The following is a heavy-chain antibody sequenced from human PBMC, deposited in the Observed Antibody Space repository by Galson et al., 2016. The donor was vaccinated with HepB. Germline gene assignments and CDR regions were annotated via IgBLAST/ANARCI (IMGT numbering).Heavy chain of an antibody. CDR2: VNSDEIST. V-gene: IGHV3-74*01. J-gene: IGHJ3*02. Sequence: LRLSCAASGFTFSSYWMHWVRQAPGKGLVWVSRVNSDEISTSYADSVTGRFTISRDNAKNTLYLQMNSLRAEDTAVYYCARSDAFDIWGQGTMVTVSS. CDR3: ARSDAFDI. CDR1: GFTFSSYW.